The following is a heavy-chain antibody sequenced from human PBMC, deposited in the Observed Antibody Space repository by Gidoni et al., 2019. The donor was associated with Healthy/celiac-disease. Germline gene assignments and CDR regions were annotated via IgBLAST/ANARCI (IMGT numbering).Heavy chain of an antibody. J-gene: IGHJ3*02. D-gene: IGHD3-16*01. V-gene: IGHV4-39*01. CDR3: ARHGANPDAFDI. CDR1: GGSISSSSYY. CDR2: IYYSGST. Sequence: QLQLQESGPGLVKPSETLSLTCTGSGGSISSSSYYWGWIRQPPGKGLEWIGSIYYSGSTYYNPSLKSRVTISVDTSKNQFSLKLSSVTAADTAVYYCARHGANPDAFDIWGQGTMVTVSS.